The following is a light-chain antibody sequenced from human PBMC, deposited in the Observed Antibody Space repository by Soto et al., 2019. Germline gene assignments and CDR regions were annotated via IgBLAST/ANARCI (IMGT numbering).Light chain of an antibody. CDR3: QQYGSSLTWT. V-gene: IGKV3-20*01. CDR1: QSVSSTY. Sequence: VLSQSPGTLSLSPGDRGTRSCRALQSVSSTYLGWYQQKPGQAPRLLIYGASSRAAGIPDRFSGSGSGTDFTLTISGLEPEDFAVYYCQQYGSSLTWTFGQGTKVDIK. J-gene: IGKJ1*01. CDR2: GAS.